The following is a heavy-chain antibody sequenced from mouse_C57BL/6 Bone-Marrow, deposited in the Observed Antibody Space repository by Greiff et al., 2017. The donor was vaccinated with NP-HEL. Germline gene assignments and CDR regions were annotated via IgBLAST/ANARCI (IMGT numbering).Heavy chain of an antibody. V-gene: IGHV1-52*01. J-gene: IGHJ3*01. Sequence: VKLQQPGAELVRPGSSVKLSCKASGYTFTSYWMHWVKQRPIQGLEWIGNIDPSDSETHYNQKFKDKATLTVDKSSSTAYMQLSSLTSEDSAVYYCARGHYYGSSPFAYWGQGTLVTVSA. CDR3: ARGHYYGSSPFAY. CDR1: GYTFTSYW. D-gene: IGHD1-1*01. CDR2: IDPSDSET.